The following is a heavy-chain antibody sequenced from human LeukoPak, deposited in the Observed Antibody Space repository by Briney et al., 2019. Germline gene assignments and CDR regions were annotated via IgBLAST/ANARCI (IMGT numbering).Heavy chain of an antibody. V-gene: IGHV3-23*01. CDR3: AKDSPGGRLVVVVAAHFDY. CDR1: GFTFSSYA. J-gene: IGHJ4*02. D-gene: IGHD2-15*01. CDR2: ISGSGGST. Sequence: GGSLRLSCAASGFTFSSYAMSWVRQAPGKGLEWVSAISGSGGSTYYADSVKGRFTISRDNSKNTLYLQMNSLRAEDTAVYYCAKDSPGGRLVVVVAAHFDYWGQGTLVTVSS.